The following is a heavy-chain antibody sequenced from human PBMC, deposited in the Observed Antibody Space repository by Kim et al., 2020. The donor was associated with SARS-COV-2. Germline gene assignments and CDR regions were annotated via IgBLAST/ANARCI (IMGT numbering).Heavy chain of an antibody. V-gene: IGHV3-30*02. CDR3: AKAVAGLTLDY. Sequence: NKYYADSVKGRFTISRDNSKNMLYLQMNSLRAEDTAVYYCAKAVAGLTLDYWGQGTLVTVSS. D-gene: IGHD6-19*01. CDR2: NK. J-gene: IGHJ4*02.